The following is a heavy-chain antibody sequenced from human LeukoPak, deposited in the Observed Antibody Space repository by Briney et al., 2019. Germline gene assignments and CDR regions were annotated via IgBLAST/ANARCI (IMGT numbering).Heavy chain of an antibody. CDR1: GYSISSGYY. J-gene: IGHJ4*02. Sequence: SETLSLTCTVSGYSISSGYYWGWIRQPPGKGLEWIGSIYHSGSTCYNPSLKSRVTISVDTSKNQFSLKLSSVTAADTAVYYCARSLARIAAAGFYFDYWGQGTLVTVSS. CDR3: ARSLARIAAAGFYFDY. CDR2: IYHSGST. V-gene: IGHV4-38-2*02. D-gene: IGHD6-13*01.